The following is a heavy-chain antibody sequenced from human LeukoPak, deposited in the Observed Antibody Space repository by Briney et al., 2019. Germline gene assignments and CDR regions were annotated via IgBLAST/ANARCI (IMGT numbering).Heavy chain of an antibody. CDR1: GGSISSYH. CDR3: ARSRGVLDYFHH. J-gene: IGHJ1*01. Sequence: SSETLSLTCTVSGGSISSYHWNWIRQPPGKGLEWIGYIYYSGSTNYNPSLKSRVTISVDRSKNQFSLKLSSVTAADTAVYYCARSRGVLDYFHHWGQGTLVTVSS. V-gene: IGHV4-59*01. CDR2: IYYSGST. D-gene: IGHD3-3*01.